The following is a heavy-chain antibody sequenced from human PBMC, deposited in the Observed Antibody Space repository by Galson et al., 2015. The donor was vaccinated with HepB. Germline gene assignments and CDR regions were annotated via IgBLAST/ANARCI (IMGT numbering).Heavy chain of an antibody. CDR1: GLTFDYYA. Sequence: SLRLSCAASGLTFDYYAMSWVRQAPGKGLEWVAIISYDGSTKYYADSVKGRFTISRDNSKNTLYLQMNSLRPEDTAVYYCARGIGGVVTIYQYYGMDVWGQGTTVTVS. CDR2: ISYDGSTK. J-gene: IGHJ6*02. V-gene: IGHV3-30*03. CDR3: ARGIGGVVTIYQYYGMDV. D-gene: IGHD3-3*01.